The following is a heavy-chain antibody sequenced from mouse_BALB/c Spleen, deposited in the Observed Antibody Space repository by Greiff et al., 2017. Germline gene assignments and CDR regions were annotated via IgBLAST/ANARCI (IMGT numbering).Heavy chain of an antibody. CDR3: ARGGYYGSRAWFAY. J-gene: IGHJ3*01. CDR1: GYTFTDYS. D-gene: IGHD1-1*01. V-gene: IGHV1-77*01. Sequence: QVQLQQSGAELARPGASVKLSCKASGYTFTDYSINWVKQRTGQGLEWIGEIYPGSGNTYYNEKFKGKATLTADKSSSTAYMQLSSLTSEDSAVYFCARGGYYGSRAWFAYWGQGTLVTVSA. CDR2: IYPGSGNT.